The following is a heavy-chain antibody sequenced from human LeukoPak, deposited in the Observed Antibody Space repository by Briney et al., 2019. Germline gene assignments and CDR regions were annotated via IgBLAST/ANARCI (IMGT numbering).Heavy chain of an antibody. CDR2: ISSGGSTT. CDR1: GFTFTTYE. Sequence: AGTLSLSCAASGFTFTTYEMSWFRQAPPRGLQWVSYISSGGSTTYYADSVKGRLTISRDNAKNSLYLKMNTLRADDTAVYYCAMRYCSSTSCTLDYWGQGTQVTVSS. V-gene: IGHV3-48*03. CDR3: AMRYCSSTSCTLDY. J-gene: IGHJ4*02. D-gene: IGHD2-2*01.